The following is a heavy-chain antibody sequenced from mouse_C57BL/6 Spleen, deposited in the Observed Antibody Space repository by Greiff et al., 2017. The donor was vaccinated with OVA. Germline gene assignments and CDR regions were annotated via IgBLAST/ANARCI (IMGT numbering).Heavy chain of an antibody. Sequence: QVQLQQPGAELVKPGASVKLSCKASGYTFTSYWMQWVKQRPGQGLEWIGEIDPSDSYPNYNQKFKGKATLTVDPSSSTAYMQLSSLTSEDSAVYYCARSTYYYGSSGDYAMDYWGQGTSVTVSS. D-gene: IGHD1-1*01. V-gene: IGHV1-50*01. CDR3: ARSTYYYGSSGDYAMDY. CDR2: IDPSDSYP. J-gene: IGHJ4*01. CDR1: GYTFTSYW.